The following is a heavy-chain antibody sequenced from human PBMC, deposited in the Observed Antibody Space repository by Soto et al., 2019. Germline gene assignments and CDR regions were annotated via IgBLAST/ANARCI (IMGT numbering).Heavy chain of an antibody. J-gene: IGHJ4*02. V-gene: IGHV3-30*03. D-gene: IGHD5-12*01. CDR3: AVGSRDGYTRVLDY. CDR2: ISYDGSNK. Sequence: QVQLVESGGGVVQPGRSLRLSCAASGFTFSSYGMHWVRQAPGKGLEWVAVISYDGSNKYYADSVKGRFTISRDNSKNTLYLQMNSLRAEDTAVYYCAVGSRDGYTRVLDYWGQGTLVTVSS. CDR1: GFTFSSYG.